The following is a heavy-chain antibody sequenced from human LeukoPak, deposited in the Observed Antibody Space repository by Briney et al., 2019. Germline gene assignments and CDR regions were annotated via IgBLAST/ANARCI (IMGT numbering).Heavy chain of an antibody. V-gene: IGHV3-23*01. CDR1: GFTFSSYA. Sequence: GGSLRLSCAASGFTFSSYAMSWVRQAPGKGLEWVSAISGSGGSTYYADSVKGRLTISRDNSKNTLYLQMNSLRAEDTAVYYCVRGSLASGVVVYYYYYLDVWGKGTTVTVSS. J-gene: IGHJ6*03. CDR3: VRGSLASGVVVYYYYYLDV. CDR2: ISGSGGST. D-gene: IGHD3-3*01.